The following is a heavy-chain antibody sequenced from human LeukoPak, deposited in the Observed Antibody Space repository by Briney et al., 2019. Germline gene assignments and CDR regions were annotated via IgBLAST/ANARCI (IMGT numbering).Heavy chain of an antibody. CDR3: ARDSSVAAREIHY. D-gene: IGHD6-6*01. CDR2: IYHSGNT. CDR1: GGSISSYY. V-gene: IGHV4-59*12. J-gene: IGHJ4*02. Sequence: PSETLSLTCTVSGGSISSYYWSWIRQPPGKGLEWIGYIYHSGNTYYNPSLQSRVTISVDTSKNQFSLILSSVTAADTAVYYCARDSSVAAREIHYWGQGTLVTVSS.